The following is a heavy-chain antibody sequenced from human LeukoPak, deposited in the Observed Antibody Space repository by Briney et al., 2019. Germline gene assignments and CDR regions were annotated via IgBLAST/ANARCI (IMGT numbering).Heavy chain of an antibody. Sequence: SLRLSCAASGFTFDDYAMRWVRHAPGGGLGWGSGICWNSGSIGYADSVKGRFTISRDNAKNSMYLQMNSLRAEDTALYYCAKDTYYYGSGSYRAFDYWGQGTLVTVSS. D-gene: IGHD3-10*01. CDR1: GFTFDDYA. CDR2: ICWNSGSI. J-gene: IGHJ4*02. CDR3: AKDTYYYGSGSYRAFDY. V-gene: IGHV3-9*01.